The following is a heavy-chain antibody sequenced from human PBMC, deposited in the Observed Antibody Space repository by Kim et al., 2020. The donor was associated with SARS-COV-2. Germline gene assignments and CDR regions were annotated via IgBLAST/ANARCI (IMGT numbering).Heavy chain of an antibody. J-gene: IGHJ6*03. D-gene: IGHD2-8*02. CDR2: ISHNGGGW. Sequence: GGSLRLSCAASGLTFSGYSMFWVRQAPGKGLEYVSDISHNGGGWFYADSVKGRSTISRDNSKNTLYLQRDGLGPDDTAVYYCAREIHEGYWCCYYSMDG. CDR3: AREIHEGYWCCYYSMDG. CDR1: GLTFSGYS. V-gene: IGHV3-64*02.